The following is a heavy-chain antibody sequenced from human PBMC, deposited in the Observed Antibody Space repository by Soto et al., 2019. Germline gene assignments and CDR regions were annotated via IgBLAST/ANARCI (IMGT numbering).Heavy chain of an antibody. Sequence: GGSLRLSCAASGFTFDDYAMHWVRQAPGKGLEWVSGISWNSGSIGYADSVKGRFTISRDNAKNSLYLQMNSLRAEDTALYYCAKGDSSGYKFGAQYYFDYWGQGTLVTVSS. J-gene: IGHJ4*02. CDR2: ISWNSGSI. D-gene: IGHD3-22*01. V-gene: IGHV3-9*01. CDR1: GFTFDDYA. CDR3: AKGDSSGYKFGAQYYFDY.